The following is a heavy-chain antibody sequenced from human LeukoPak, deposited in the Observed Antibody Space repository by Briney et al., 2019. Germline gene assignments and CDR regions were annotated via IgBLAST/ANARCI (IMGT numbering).Heavy chain of an antibody. D-gene: IGHD3-22*01. CDR1: EFTFSDYY. CDR3: ARDSDSGYYLYNWFDP. CDR2: ISSSGSTI. J-gene: IGHJ5*02. Sequence: GGSLRLSCAASEFTFSDYYMSWIRQAPGKGLEWVSYISSSGSTIYYADSVKGRFTISRDNAKNSLYLQMNSLRAEDTAVYYCARDSDSGYYLYNWFDPWGQGTLVTVSS. V-gene: IGHV3-11*01.